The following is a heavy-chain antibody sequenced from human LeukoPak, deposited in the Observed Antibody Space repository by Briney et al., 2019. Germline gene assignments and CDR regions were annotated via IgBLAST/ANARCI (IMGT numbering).Heavy chain of an antibody. D-gene: IGHD2-2*01. CDR3: AHGAMYQLDY. CDR1: GFTFSSYE. Sequence: GGSLRLSCAASGFTFSSYEMNWVCQAPGKGLEWVSYISSSGSTIYYADSVKGRFTISGDNSRNTLYLQMNSLRAEDTAVYYCAHGAMYQLDYWGQGTLVTVSS. J-gene: IGHJ4*02. V-gene: IGHV3-48*03. CDR2: ISSSGSTI.